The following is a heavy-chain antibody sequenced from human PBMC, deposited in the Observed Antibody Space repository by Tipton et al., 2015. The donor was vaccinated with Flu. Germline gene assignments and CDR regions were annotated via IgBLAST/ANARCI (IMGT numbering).Heavy chain of an antibody. D-gene: IGHD1-26*01. V-gene: IGHV4-59*01. Sequence: LRLSCTVSGGSISSYYWSWIRQPPGKGLEWIGYIYYSGSTNYNPSLKSRVTISADTSKNQFSLKLSSVTAADTAVYYCARVGGSSYYYYGMDVWDQGP. CDR1: GGSISSYY. CDR2: IYYSGST. CDR3: ARVGGSSYYYYGMDV. J-gene: IGHJ6*02.